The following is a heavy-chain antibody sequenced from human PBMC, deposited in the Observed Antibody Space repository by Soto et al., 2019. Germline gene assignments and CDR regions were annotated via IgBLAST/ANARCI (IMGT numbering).Heavy chain of an antibody. CDR3: ARGYYDFWSAYPYYFDY. CDR1: GYTFTSYG. D-gene: IGHD3-3*01. J-gene: IGHJ4*02. CDR2: ISAYNGNT. Sequence: ASVKVSCKASGYTFTSYGISWVRQAPGQGLEWMGWISAYNGNTNYAQKLQGGVTMTTDTSTSTAYTELRSLRSDDTAVYYCARGYYDFWSAYPYYFDYWGQGTLVTVSS. V-gene: IGHV1-18*01.